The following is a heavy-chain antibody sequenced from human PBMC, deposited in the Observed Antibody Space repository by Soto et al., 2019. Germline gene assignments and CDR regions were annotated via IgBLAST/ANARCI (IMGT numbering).Heavy chain of an antibody. CDR3: ARDDEYSANGMDV. Sequence: QVQLVESGGGVVQPGRSLRLSCAASEFTFSNYGMHWVRQAPGKGLEWVAVILNDGSNRYHADSVKDRFTISRDNSKNTLYLQMNSLRAEDTAVYYCARDDEYSANGMDVWGQGTTVTVS. CDR2: ILNDGSNR. V-gene: IGHV3-33*01. J-gene: IGHJ6*02. D-gene: IGHD6-6*01. CDR1: EFTFSNYG.